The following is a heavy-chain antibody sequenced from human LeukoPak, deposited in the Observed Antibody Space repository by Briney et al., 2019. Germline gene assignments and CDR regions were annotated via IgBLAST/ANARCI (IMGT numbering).Heavy chain of an antibody. D-gene: IGHD3-22*01. CDR2: ISWNSGSI. J-gene: IGHJ4*02. Sequence: GGSLRLSCAASGFTFDDYAMHWVRQAPGKGLEWVSGISWNSGSIGYADSVKGRFTISRDNAKNSLYLQMNSLRAEDTALYYCAKDLYYYDSSGYSFDYWGQGTLVTVSS. CDR1: GFTFDDYA. CDR3: AKDLYYYDSSGYSFDY. V-gene: IGHV3-9*01.